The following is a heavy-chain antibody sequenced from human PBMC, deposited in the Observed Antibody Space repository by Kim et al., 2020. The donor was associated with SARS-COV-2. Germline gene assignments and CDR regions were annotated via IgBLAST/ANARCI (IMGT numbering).Heavy chain of an antibody. J-gene: IGHJ6*02. CDR2: TYYRSKWYN. V-gene: IGHV6-1*01. CDR3: AREIGYCSGGSCRNTGYYYYYGMDV. Sequence: SQTLSLTCAISGDSVSSNSAAWNWIRQSPSRGLEWLGRTYYRSKWYNDYAVSVKSRITINPDTSKNQFSLQLNSVTPEDTAVYYCAREIGYCSGGSCRNTGYYYYYGMDVWGQGTTVTVSS. D-gene: IGHD2-15*01. CDR1: GDSVSSNSAA.